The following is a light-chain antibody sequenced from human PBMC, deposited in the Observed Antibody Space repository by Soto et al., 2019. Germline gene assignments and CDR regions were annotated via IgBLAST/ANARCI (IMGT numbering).Light chain of an antibody. CDR3: HQYASSRT. CDR1: QSVSSRY. V-gene: IGKV3-20*01. Sequence: EIVLTQSPVTLSLSPGERATLSCRASQSVSSRYFAWYQQKPGQAPRLLIYAASSGAAGIPDRFSGSGSGTDFSLTISRLEPEDFAVYYCHQYASSRTFGPGTKVE. J-gene: IGKJ1*01. CDR2: AAS.